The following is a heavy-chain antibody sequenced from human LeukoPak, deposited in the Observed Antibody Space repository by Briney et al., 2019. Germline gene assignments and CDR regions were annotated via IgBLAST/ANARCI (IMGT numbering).Heavy chain of an antibody. Sequence: TSETLSLTCSVSGGSMSTMSYYWGWIRQAPGKGLEWIGSIYYSGITYHNPSLKSRVTISVDTSKKQFSLELTSVTAADTAVYYCARHKRDDFWNGYYYYYMDVWGKGTTVTVPS. CDR3: ARHKRDDFWNGYYYYYMDV. CDR1: GGSMSTMSYY. V-gene: IGHV4-39*01. J-gene: IGHJ6*03. D-gene: IGHD3-3*01. CDR2: IYYSGIT.